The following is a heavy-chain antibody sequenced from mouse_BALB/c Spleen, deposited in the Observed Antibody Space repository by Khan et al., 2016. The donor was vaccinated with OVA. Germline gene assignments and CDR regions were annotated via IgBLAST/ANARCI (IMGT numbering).Heavy chain of an antibody. V-gene: IGHV1-42*01. D-gene: IGHD2-12*01. CDR2: IDPFNGGS. CDR1: GYTFTSSY. Sequence: VQLQQSGPELVKPGASVKISCKASGYTFTSSYIHWVKQSPGQTLEWIGQIDPFNGGSNYNQKFKVKATLTADKSSNTAYLHPTSLTSEDSADYYTARHYSASRSPYGGQGTPVTVSA. CDR3: ARHYSASRSPY. J-gene: IGHJ3*01.